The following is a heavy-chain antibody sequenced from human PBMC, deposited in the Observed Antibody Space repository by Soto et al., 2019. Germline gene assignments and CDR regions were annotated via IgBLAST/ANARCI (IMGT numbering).Heavy chain of an antibody. CDR1: CGYISSGGYY. V-gene: IGHV4-31*03. J-gene: IGHJ4*02. CDR3: ASTTLDYDQVGYYFDC. CDR2: IYYSGST. D-gene: IGHD4-17*01. Sequence: QVHLQESGPGLVKPSQTLSLTCTVSCGYISSGGYYWSWIRQPPGKGLEWIGYIYYSGSTYYNPSLKSRVTRAVETSKNQCARKLSSVTAADTAVYYCASTTLDYDQVGYYFDCWGQGTLVTVSS.